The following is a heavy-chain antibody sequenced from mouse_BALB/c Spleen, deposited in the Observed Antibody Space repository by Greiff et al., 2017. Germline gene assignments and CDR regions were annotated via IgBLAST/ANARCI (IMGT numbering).Heavy chain of an antibody. CDR2: IWAGGST. Sequence: VQVVESGPGLVAPSQSLSITCTVSGFSLTSYGVHWVRQPPGKGLEWLGVIWAGGSTNYNSALMSRLSISKDNSKSQVFLKMNSLQTDDTAMYYCARDDYYGRYAMDYWGQGTSVTVSS. J-gene: IGHJ4*01. V-gene: IGHV2-9*02. CDR3: ARDDYYGRYAMDY. D-gene: IGHD1-2*01. CDR1: GFSLTSYG.